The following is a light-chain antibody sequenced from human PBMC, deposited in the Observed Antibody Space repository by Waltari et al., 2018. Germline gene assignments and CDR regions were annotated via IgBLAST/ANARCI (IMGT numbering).Light chain of an antibody. Sequence: QSALTQPASVSGSPAQSVTIFCAGTSTDVGGYNYVSWYQEHPGQAPRVIIYDVSDRPSGVSDRFSGSKSGNTASLTISGLQAEDEADYYCSSQSSNDVVLFGGGTKLTVL. CDR1: STDVGGYNY. CDR3: SSQSSNDVVL. V-gene: IGLV2-14*01. J-gene: IGLJ2*01. CDR2: DVS.